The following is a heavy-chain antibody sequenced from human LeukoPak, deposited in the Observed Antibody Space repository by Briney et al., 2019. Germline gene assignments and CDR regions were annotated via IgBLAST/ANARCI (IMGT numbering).Heavy chain of an antibody. CDR2: ISGSGGST. D-gene: IGHD3-9*01. CDR1: GFTFSSYA. CDR3: AKDSDILTGYWIAYYFDY. J-gene: IGHJ4*02. V-gene: IGHV3-23*01. Sequence: GSLRLSCAASGFTFSSYAMSWVRQAPGKGLEWVSAISGSGGSTYYADSVKGRFTISRDNSKNTLYLQMNSLRAEDTAVYYCAKDSDILTGYWIAYYFDYWGQGTLVTVSS.